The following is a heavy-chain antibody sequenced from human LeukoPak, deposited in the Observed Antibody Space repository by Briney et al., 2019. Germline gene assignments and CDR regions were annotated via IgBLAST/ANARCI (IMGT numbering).Heavy chain of an antibody. CDR1: GFTFSDYY. CDR2: ISSSGSTI. D-gene: IGHD3-22*01. CDR3: ARSYDRWGTLNPYYYYGMDV. J-gene: IGHJ6*02. V-gene: IGHV3-11*04. Sequence: MPGGSLRLSCAASGFTFSDYYMSWIRQAPGKGLEWVSYISSSGSTIYYADSVKGRFTISRDNAKNSLYLQMNSLRAEDTAVYYCARSYDRWGTLNPYYYYGMDVWGQGTTVTVSS.